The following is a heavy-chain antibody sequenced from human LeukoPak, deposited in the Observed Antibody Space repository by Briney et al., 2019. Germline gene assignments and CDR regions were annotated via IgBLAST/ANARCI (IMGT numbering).Heavy chain of an antibody. V-gene: IGHV1-3*04. CDR3: ARLAVSDSYDAFDI. CDR1: GYTFASYV. D-gene: IGHD6-19*01. Sequence: ASVKVSCKASGYTFASYVIHWVRQAPGQRLEWMGWINTGNGNTKYSQKFQGRVTITRDTSASTAYMELSSLRSEDTAVYYCARLAVSDSYDAFDIWGQGTMVTVSS. J-gene: IGHJ3*02. CDR2: INTGNGNT.